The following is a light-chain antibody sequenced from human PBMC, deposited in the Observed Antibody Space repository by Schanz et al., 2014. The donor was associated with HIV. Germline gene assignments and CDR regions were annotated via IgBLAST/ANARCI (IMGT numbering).Light chain of an antibody. CDR1: SSNIGSNY. CDR2: RNN. J-gene: IGLJ3*02. V-gene: IGLV1-47*01. Sequence: QSVLTQPPSASGTPGQRVTISCSGSSSNIGSNYVYWYQQLPGTAPKLLIYRNNQRPSGVPGRLSGSKSGTSASLAISGLQSEDEADYFCSTWDDSLNGWVFGGGTKLTVL. CDR3: STWDDSLNGWV.